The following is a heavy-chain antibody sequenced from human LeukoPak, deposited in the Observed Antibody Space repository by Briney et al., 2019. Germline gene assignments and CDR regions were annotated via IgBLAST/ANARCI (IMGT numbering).Heavy chain of an antibody. CDR3: ARDPSEGYCSGGSCNWFDP. V-gene: IGHV1-18*01. CDR1: GYTFTSYG. J-gene: IGHJ5*02. Sequence: ASVKVSCKASGYTFTSYGISWVRQAPGQGLEWMRWISAYNGNTNYAQKLQGRVTMTTDTSTSTAYMELRSLRSDDTAVYYCARDPSEGYCSGGSCNWFDPWGQGTLVTVSS. D-gene: IGHD2-15*01. CDR2: ISAYNGNT.